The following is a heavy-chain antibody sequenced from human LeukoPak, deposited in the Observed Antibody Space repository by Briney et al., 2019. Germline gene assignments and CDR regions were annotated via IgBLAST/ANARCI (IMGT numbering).Heavy chain of an antibody. CDR3: ARDYQGSADY. D-gene: IGHD2-2*01. V-gene: IGHV3-7*04. CDR2: IKEDGSEK. J-gene: IGHJ4*02. CDR1: GFSFRIYW. Sequence: PGGSLILSCAASGFSFRIYWMSWVRQAPGKGLEWVADIKEDGSEKYYVDSVKGRFTISRDNAKNSLYLQMNSLRAEDTALYYCARDYQGSADYWGQGTLVTVSS.